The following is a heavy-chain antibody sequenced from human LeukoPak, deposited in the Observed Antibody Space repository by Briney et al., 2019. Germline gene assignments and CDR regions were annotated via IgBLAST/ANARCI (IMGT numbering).Heavy chain of an antibody. D-gene: IGHD3-3*01. CDR3: AREGGFYRPLDY. V-gene: IGHV4-4*02. Sequence: SETLSLTCGVSGGSVTSTNWWTWVRQPPGKGLEWIGEAHLDGRTNYNPSLKSRLTMSVDLSENHVSLKLTSVTAADTAVYYCAREGGFYRPLDYSGQGTLVTVSS. CDR1: GGSVTSTNW. CDR2: AHLDGRT. J-gene: IGHJ4*02.